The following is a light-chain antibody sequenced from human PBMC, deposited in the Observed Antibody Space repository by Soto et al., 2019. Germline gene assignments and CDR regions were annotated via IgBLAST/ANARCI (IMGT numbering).Light chain of an antibody. V-gene: IGKV4-1*01. CDR2: WAS. CDR1: QSVLYSSNNKNY. J-gene: IGKJ1*01. CDR3: QQHYNTPWT. Sequence: DIVMTQSPDSLAVSLCERATINCKSSQSVLYSSNNKNYLAWYQQKAGQPPKLLIYWASTRESGVPDRFSGSGSGTDFTLTISSLQAEDVAVYYCQQHYNTPWTFGQGTKV.